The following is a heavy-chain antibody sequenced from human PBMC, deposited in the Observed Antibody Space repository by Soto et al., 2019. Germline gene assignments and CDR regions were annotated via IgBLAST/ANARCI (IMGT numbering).Heavy chain of an antibody. Sequence: GGSLRLSCAATGFTFSVYAMTWVRQAPGKGLEWVSAVTANGGSTYSADSVKGRFTISRDNSKNTLFLQMNSLRAEDTAVYYCASLGVGDWANYYYYGMDVWGQGTTVTVSS. CDR1: GFTFSVYA. J-gene: IGHJ6*02. D-gene: IGHD2-21*02. CDR2: VTANGGST. CDR3: ASLGVGDWANYYYYGMDV. V-gene: IGHV3-23*01.